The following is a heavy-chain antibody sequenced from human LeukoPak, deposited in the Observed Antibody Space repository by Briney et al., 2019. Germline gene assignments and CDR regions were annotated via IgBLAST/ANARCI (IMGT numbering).Heavy chain of an antibody. D-gene: IGHD5-12*01. J-gene: IGHJ3*02. CDR1: GGSISSGGYS. CDR3: GRGKGYSGYDCAFDI. Sequence: SETLSLTCAVSGGSISSGGYSWSWIRQPPGKGLEWVGYIYHSGSTYYNPSLKSRVTISVDRSKNQFSLKLSSVTAADTAVYYCGRGKGYSGYDCAFDIWGQGTMVTVSS. V-gene: IGHV4-30-2*01. CDR2: IYHSGST.